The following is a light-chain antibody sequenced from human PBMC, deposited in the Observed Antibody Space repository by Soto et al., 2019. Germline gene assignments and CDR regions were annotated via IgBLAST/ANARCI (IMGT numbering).Light chain of an antibody. Sequence: QSALTQPRSVSGSPGQSVTISCTGSSSDVGGYNYVSWYQQHPGKAPKLMIYDVSKRPSGAPDRFSGSKSGNTASLTISGLHAEDEADYSCCSYAGSYTLVFGGGTKLTVL. J-gene: IGLJ2*01. CDR2: DVS. CDR1: SSDVGGYNY. CDR3: CSYAGSYTLV. V-gene: IGLV2-11*01.